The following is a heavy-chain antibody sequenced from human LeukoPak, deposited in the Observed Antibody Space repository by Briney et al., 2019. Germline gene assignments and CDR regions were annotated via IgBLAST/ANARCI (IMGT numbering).Heavy chain of an antibody. Sequence: ASVKVSCKASGYTFTSYDINWVRQATGQGLEWMGWMNPNSGNTGYAQKFQGRVTITRNTSISTAYMELSSLRSEDTAVYYCARVSRFQGLRIAARLRGGYYFDYWGQGTLVTVSS. D-gene: IGHD6-6*01. J-gene: IGHJ4*02. CDR2: MNPNSGNT. CDR3: ARVSRFQGLRIAARLRGGYYFDY. V-gene: IGHV1-8*03. CDR1: GYTFTSYD.